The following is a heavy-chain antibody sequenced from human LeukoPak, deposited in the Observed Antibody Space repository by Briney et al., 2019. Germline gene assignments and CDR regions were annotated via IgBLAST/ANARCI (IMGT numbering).Heavy chain of an antibody. CDR3: ARVWPCSNGVCPDVFDY. D-gene: IGHD2-8*01. J-gene: IGHJ4*02. Sequence: ASVKVSCKASGYTITGNYMHWVRQVPGQGLEWMGWINPNSGGTNYGQKFQGRVTMTRDTSINTAYMELSRLRFDDTAVYYCARVWPCSNGVCPDVFDYWGQGTLVTVSS. V-gene: IGHV1-2*02. CDR1: GYTITGNY. CDR2: INPNSGGT.